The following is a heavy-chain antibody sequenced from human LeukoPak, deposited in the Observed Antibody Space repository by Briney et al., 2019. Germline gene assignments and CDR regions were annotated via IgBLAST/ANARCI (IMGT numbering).Heavy chain of an antibody. J-gene: IGHJ4*02. CDR2: ISWNSGSI. Sequence: GGSLRLSCAASGFTFDDYAMHWVRQAPGKGLEWVSGISWNSGSIGYADSVKGRFTISRDNAKNSLYLQMNSLRAEDMALYYCAKDISPTVTTPKGYYFDYWGQGTLVTVSS. V-gene: IGHV3-9*03. CDR1: GFTFDDYA. D-gene: IGHD4-17*01. CDR3: AKDISPTVTTPKGYYFDY.